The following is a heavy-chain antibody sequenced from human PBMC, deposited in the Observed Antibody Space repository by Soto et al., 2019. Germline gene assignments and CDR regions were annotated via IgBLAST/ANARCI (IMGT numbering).Heavy chain of an antibody. CDR3: ARDTRTASASAMDV. V-gene: IGHV3-33*01. CDR2: VWYDGSNG. J-gene: IGHJ6*02. Sequence: GVSLRLSCTASGFIFSNFGMHWVRQAPGKGLEWVAGVWYDGSNGVSAESVKGRFTISRDNSKNTLYLQMTSLRAEDTAVYYCARDTRTASASAMDVWGQGTTVTVSS. D-gene: IGHD6-25*01. CDR1: GFIFSNFG.